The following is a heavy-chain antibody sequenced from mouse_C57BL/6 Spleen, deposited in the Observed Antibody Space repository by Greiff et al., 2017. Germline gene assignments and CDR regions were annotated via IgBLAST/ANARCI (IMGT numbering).Heavy chain of an antibody. Sequence: QVQLQQPGTELVKPGASVKLSCKASGYTFTSYWMHWVKQRPGQGLEWIGNINPSNGGTNYNEKFKSKATLSVDKSSRAAYMQRSSLTYVDPAGYYCAQDSSGVYFDYWGQGTSLTVSS. CDR2: INPSNGGT. V-gene: IGHV1-53*01. CDR3: AQDSSGVYFDY. D-gene: IGHD3-2*02. J-gene: IGHJ2*02. CDR1: GYTFTSYW.